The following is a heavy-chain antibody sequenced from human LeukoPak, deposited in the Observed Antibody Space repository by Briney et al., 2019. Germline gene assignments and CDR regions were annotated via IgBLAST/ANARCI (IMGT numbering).Heavy chain of an antibody. CDR3: ASARWEPDAFDI. V-gene: IGHV3-66*01. Sequence: PGGSLRLSCAASGFTVSSNYMSWVRHAPGGGLGWVSVIYSGGSTYYTDSTHGRFTISRDNSKNTLYLQTNRLRAEDTAVYYCASARWEPDAFDISGQGTMVTASS. CDR1: GFTVSSNY. D-gene: IGHD1-26*01. CDR2: IYSGGST. J-gene: IGHJ3*02.